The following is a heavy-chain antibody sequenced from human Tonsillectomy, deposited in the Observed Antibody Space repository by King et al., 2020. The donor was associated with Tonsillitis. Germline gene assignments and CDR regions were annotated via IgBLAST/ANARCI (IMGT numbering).Heavy chain of an antibody. CDR1: GGSFSSYA. Sequence: VQLVESGAEVKKPGSSVKVSCKASGGSFSSYAISWVRQAPGQGLEWMGGIIPIFGTANYAQKFQGRVTVTADESTSTTYMELNSLRSEDTAVYYCARAPAAGSGSYYDYYYSYMDVWGKGTTVTVSS. CDR2: IIPIFGTA. V-gene: IGHV1-69*01. D-gene: IGHD3-10*01. CDR3: ARAPAAGSGSYYDYYYSYMDV. J-gene: IGHJ6*03.